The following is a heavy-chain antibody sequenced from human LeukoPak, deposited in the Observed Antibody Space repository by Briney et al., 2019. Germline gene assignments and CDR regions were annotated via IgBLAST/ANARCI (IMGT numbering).Heavy chain of an antibody. Sequence: GGSLRLSCAASGFTFSNAWMNWVRQAPGKGLEWVGRIKTKTDGGTADYAAPVKGRFTISRDDSKNTVFLQMNSLKTEDTAFYYCITQYFDYWGQGTLVTVSS. J-gene: IGHJ4*02. CDR3: ITQYFDY. V-gene: IGHV3-15*01. CDR2: IKTKTDGGTA. CDR1: GFTFSNAW. D-gene: IGHD4-11*01.